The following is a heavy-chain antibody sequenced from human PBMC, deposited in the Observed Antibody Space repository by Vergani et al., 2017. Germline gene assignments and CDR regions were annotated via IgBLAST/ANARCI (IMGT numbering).Heavy chain of an antibody. CDR3: AREGCSSTRCYHFDY. J-gene: IGHJ4*02. V-gene: IGHV3-7*01. CDR1: GFTFSSYW. D-gene: IGHD2-2*01. Sequence: EVQLVESGGGLVQPGGSLRLSCAASGFTFSSYWMSWVRQAPGKGLEWVANIKQDGSEKYYVDSVKGRFTISRDNAKNSLYLQMNSLRAEDTAVYYCAREGCSSTRCYHFDYWGQGTLVTVSS. CDR2: IKQDGSEK.